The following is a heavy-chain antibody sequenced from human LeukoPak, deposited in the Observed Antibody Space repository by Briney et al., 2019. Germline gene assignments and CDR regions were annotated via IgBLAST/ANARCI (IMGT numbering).Heavy chain of an antibody. V-gene: IGHV4-34*01. J-gene: IGHJ4*02. Sequence: SETLSLTCTVSGDSISNFYWSWIRQPPGKGLEWIGEINHSGSTNYNPSLKSRVTISVDTSKNQFSLKLSSVTAADTAVYYCARVYSSSWYHRDYWGQGTLVTVSS. D-gene: IGHD6-13*01. CDR2: INHSGST. CDR3: ARVYSSSWYHRDY. CDR1: GDSISNFY.